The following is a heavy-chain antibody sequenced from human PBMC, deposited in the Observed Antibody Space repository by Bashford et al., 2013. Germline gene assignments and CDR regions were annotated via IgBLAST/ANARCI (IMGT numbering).Heavy chain of an antibody. CDR2: ISGYNGDT. CDR1: GYTFTNYG. Sequence: ASVKVSCKASGYTFTNYGVTWVRQAPGQGLEWMGWISGYNGDTKYAQQFQGRVTLTTDTSTSTAYMELRSLRSDDTAVYFCARDRYYDILTGLIGWGYSYYYYGMDVWGQGTTGHRLL. J-gene: IGHJ6*02. V-gene: IGHV1-18*01. D-gene: IGHD3-9*01. CDR3: ARDRYYDILTGLIGWGYSYYYYGMDV.